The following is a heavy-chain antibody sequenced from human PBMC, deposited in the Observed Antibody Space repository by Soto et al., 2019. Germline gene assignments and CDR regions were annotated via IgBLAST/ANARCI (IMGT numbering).Heavy chain of an antibody. Sequence: SETLSLTCTVSGGSISSGGYYWSWIRQHPGKGLEWIGYIYYSGSTYYNPSLKSRVTISVDRSKNQFSLKLSSVTAADTAVYYCARGSTRIPGDWFDPWGQGTLVTVSS. CDR2: IYYSGST. D-gene: IGHD4-17*01. CDR1: GGSISSGGYY. V-gene: IGHV4-31*03. CDR3: ARGSTRIPGDWFDP. J-gene: IGHJ5*02.